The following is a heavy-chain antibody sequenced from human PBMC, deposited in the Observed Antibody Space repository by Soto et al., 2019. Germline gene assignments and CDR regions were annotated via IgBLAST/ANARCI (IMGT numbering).Heavy chain of an antibody. CDR1: GGSISSGGYS. CDR2: IYHGGGT. CDR3: ARDSRSGYYLDY. Sequence: QLQLQESGSGLVKPSQTLSLTCAVSGGSISSGGYSWNWIRQPPGKGLEWIGYIYHGGGTDYNPSIMSRVTITVTSSTNPFSLKLSSVTAADTAVYFCARDSRSGYYLDYWGQGTLVTVSS. J-gene: IGHJ4*02. D-gene: IGHD3-22*01. V-gene: IGHV4-30-2*01.